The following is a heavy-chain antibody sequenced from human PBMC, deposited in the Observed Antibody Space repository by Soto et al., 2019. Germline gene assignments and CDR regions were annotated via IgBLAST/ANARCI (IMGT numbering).Heavy chain of an antibody. J-gene: IGHJ6*02. Sequence: SETLSLTCAVYGGSFSSYYWTWIRQPPGKGLEWIGEINHSGSTNYNPSLKSRVTISVDTSKNQFSLKLSSVTAADTAVYYCATSGSYYYYYYAMDVWGQGTTVTVSS. CDR2: INHSGST. CDR3: ATSGSYYYYYYAMDV. V-gene: IGHV4-34*01. D-gene: IGHD3-10*01. CDR1: GGSFSSYY.